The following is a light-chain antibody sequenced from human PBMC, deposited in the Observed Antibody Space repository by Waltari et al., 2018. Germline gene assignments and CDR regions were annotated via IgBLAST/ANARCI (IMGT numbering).Light chain of an antibody. CDR2: GAS. CDR1: QSISNF. CDR3: QQSYNSPPT. Sequence: DIQMTQSPSSLSASVGDRVTITCRASQSISNFLNWYQQKPGKAPDLLIYGASTLQSGVPSGFSGGGSGTDFTLTISSLQPEDFATYYCQQSYNSPPTFGQGTKLEIK. J-gene: IGKJ2*01. V-gene: IGKV1-39*01.